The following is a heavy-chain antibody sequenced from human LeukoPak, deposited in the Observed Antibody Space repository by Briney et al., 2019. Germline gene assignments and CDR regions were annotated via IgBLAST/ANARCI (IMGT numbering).Heavy chain of an antibody. CDR2: INHSGST. V-gene: IGHV4-34*01. CDR3: ARDRVRYYYYMDV. CDR1: GGSFSGYY. J-gene: IGHJ6*03. D-gene: IGHD2-15*01. Sequence: SETLSLTCAVYGGSFSGYYWSWIRQPPGKGLEWIGEINHSGSTNYNPSLKSRVTISVDTSKNQFSLKLSSVTAADTAVYYCARDRVRYYYYMDVWGKGTTVTVSS.